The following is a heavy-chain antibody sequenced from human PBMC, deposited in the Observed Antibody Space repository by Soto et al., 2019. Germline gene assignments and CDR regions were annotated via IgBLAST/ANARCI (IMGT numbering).Heavy chain of an antibody. Sequence: SETLSLTCSVSGVSTSSYYWSWIRQPPGKGLEWIGYIYYSGSTDYSPSLKSRVTMSIDTSQNQVSLKLTSVTTEDTAVYYCAATPRYWGQGTLVTVSS. D-gene: IGHD2-15*01. V-gene: IGHV4-59*01. CDR2: IYYSGST. CDR3: AATPRY. J-gene: IGHJ4*02. CDR1: GVSTSSYY.